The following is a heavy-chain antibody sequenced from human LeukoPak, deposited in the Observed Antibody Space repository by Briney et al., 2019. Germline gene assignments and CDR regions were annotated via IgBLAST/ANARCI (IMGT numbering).Heavy chain of an antibody. Sequence: GGSLRLSCAASEFTFTNYGMHWVRQAPGKGLEWVAIISHDGTIQHYGDSLKGRFTISRDNSKNTVSLQVNNLRPEDTAVYFCAKAPYIRGYYFDFWGQGIPVSVSS. CDR3: AKAPYIRGYYFDF. D-gene: IGHD3-22*01. V-gene: IGHV3-30*18. CDR1: EFTFTNYG. J-gene: IGHJ4*02. CDR2: ISHDGTIQ.